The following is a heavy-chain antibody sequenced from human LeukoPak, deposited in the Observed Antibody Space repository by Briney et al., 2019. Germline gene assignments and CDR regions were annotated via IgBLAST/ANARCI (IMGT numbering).Heavy chain of an antibody. CDR1: GGSISTYY. CDR3: AKSNGYGLVDI. V-gene: IGHV4-59*12. J-gene: IGHJ3*02. D-gene: IGHD3-10*01. Sequence: SETLSLTCTVSGGSISTYYWSWIRQPPGNRLEWIGYIYYSGSTNYNPSLKSRVTISVDTSRNQFSLKLNSVTAADTAVYYCAKSNGYGLVDIWGQGTMVTVSS. CDR2: IYYSGST.